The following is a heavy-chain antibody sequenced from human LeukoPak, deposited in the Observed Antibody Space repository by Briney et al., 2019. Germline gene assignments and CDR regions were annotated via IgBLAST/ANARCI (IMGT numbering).Heavy chain of an antibody. CDR2: ISYDGSNK. J-gene: IGHJ3*02. CDR3: ARLPVGLYDSEGDDAFYI. V-gene: IGHV3-30*03. D-gene: IGHD3-22*01. CDR1: GFTFSSYG. Sequence: GGSLRLSCAASGFTFSSYGMHWVRQAPGKGLEWVAVISYDGSNKYYADSVKGRFTISRDNSKNTLYLQMNSLRAEDTAGYYWARLPVGLYDSEGDDAFYIWGQGTMVTVSS.